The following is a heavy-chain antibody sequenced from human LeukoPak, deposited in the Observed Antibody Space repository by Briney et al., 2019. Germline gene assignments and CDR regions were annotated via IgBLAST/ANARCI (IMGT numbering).Heavy chain of an antibody. Sequence: ASVKDSCKASVYTFKNYDINWVRQAPGQGLEWMAWMNPNNDNAGSAQKFQGRVTMTRDTSINTAYMELSSLRSDDTGVYYCARAAAGGDDPFDVWGQGALIIVSS. J-gene: IGHJ3*01. CDR1: VYTFKNYD. V-gene: IGHV1-8*01. CDR2: MNPNNDNA. D-gene: IGHD6-25*01. CDR3: ARAAAGGDDPFDV.